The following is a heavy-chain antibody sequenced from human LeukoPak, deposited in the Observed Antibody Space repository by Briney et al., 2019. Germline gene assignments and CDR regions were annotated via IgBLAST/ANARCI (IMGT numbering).Heavy chain of an antibody. CDR1: GGSISSGGYY. Sequence: SQTLSLTCTVSGGSISSGGYYWSWIRQPPGKGLEWIGYIYHSGSTYYNPSLKSRVTLSIDTSKNQFSLNLSSVTAADTAVYYCVRAGGWRTALGYWGQGTLVTVSS. V-gene: IGHV4-30-2*01. CDR2: IYHSGST. D-gene: IGHD6-19*01. J-gene: IGHJ4*02. CDR3: VRAGGWRTALGY.